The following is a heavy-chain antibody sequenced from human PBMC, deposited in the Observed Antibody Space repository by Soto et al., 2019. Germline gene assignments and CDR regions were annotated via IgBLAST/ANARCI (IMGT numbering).Heavy chain of an antibody. CDR3: ARDNTRLGTEHDKPLLSYPWGRNYGMDV. CDR1: GYTFTSYY. V-gene: IGHV1-46*01. D-gene: IGHD3-16*01. J-gene: IGHJ6*02. Sequence: QVQLVQSGAEVKKPGASVKVSCKASGYTFTSYYMHWVRQAPGQGLEWMGRINPSGGSTSYAQKFQGRVTMTRDTSTSTVYMELSSLRSEDTAIYYCARDNTRLGTEHDKPLLSYPWGRNYGMDVWGQGTTVTVSS. CDR2: INPSGGST.